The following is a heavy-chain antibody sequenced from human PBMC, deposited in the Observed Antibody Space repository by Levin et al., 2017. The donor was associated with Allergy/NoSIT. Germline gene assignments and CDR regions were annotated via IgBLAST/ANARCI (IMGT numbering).Heavy chain of an antibody. D-gene: IGHD1-26*01. Sequence: ASVKVSCKGSGYSFTSYWIGWVRQMPGKGLEWMGIIYPGDSDTRYSPSFQGQVTISADKSISTAYLQWSSLKASDTAMYYCARRPEGGSYWDDAFDIWGQGTMVTVSS. CDR2: IYPGDSDT. CDR1: GYSFTSYW. J-gene: IGHJ3*02. CDR3: ARRPEGGSYWDDAFDI. V-gene: IGHV5-51*01.